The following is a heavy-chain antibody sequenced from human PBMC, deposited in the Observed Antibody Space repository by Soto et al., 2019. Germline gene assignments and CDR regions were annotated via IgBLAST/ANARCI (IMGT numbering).Heavy chain of an antibody. CDR3: AKHFYDSTGSPSVGFDY. V-gene: IGHV3-30*18. D-gene: IGHD3-22*01. Sequence: GGSLRLSCAASGFTFSSYGRHWVRQGPGKGLEWVAVISYDGINKYYADSVKGRFTISRDNSKNTLYLQMNSLRAEDTAVYYCAKHFYDSTGSPSVGFDYWGQGTLVTVS. CDR1: GFTFSSYG. CDR2: ISYDGINK. J-gene: IGHJ4*02.